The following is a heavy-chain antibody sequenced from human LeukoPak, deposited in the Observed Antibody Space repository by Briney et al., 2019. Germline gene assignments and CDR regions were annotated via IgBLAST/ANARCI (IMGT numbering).Heavy chain of an antibody. CDR2: IWFDGSNK. CDR1: GFTFSSYG. V-gene: IGHV3-33*01. D-gene: IGHD6-19*01. CDR3: ARVESGWSLTAYFDF. Sequence: GGSLRLSCAASGFTFSSYGMHWVRQAPGKGLEWVAVIWFDGSNKYYADSVRGRFTISRDNSKNTLSLRMNSLRAEDTAVYYCARVESGWSLTAYFDFWGQGTLVTVSS. J-gene: IGHJ4*02.